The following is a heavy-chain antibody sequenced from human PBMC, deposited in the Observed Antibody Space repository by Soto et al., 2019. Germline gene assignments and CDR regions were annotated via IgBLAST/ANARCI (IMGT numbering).Heavy chain of an antibody. CDR3: ARERADIVVAPVATSGMDA. D-gene: IGHD2-2*01. CDR1: RFTFRSYA. J-gene: IGHJ6*02. V-gene: IGHV3-30*04. CDR2: ISHDGQNQ. Sequence: QVQLVESGGGVVQPGRSLRLSCAASRFTFRSYAMHWVRQAPGKGLEWVAVISHDGQNQYYRESVKGRFTISRDNSKNSLFLEVHSLRVEDTAVYYCARERADIVVAPVATSGMDAWGQGTAVTVSS.